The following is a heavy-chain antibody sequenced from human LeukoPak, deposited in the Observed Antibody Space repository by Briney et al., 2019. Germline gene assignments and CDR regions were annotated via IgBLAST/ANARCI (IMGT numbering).Heavy chain of an antibody. V-gene: IGHV3-33*01. CDR2: IWYDGSNK. J-gene: IGHJ4*02. CDR1: GFAFSSYG. CDR3: ARGRAGYYFDY. Sequence: GGSLRLSCAASGFAFSSYGMHWVRQAPGKGLEWVAVIWYDGSNKYYADSVKGRFTISRDNSKNTLYLQMNSLRAEDTAVYYCARGRAGYYFDYWGQGTLVTVSS.